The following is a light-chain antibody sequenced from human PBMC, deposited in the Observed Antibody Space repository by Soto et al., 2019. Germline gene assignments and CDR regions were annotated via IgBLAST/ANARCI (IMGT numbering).Light chain of an antibody. Sequence: DIWMTQSPLSLPVTRGERSSISCRSSQSLLHNDGHNYLDWYLQKPGQSPQVVIYLASNRASGVPDKFSGSGSGTDFTLKISRVEAEDVGVYYCMQPLQSWTFGQGTKVDIK. V-gene: IGKV2-28*01. CDR1: QSLLHNDGHNY. CDR3: MQPLQSWT. J-gene: IGKJ1*01. CDR2: LAS.